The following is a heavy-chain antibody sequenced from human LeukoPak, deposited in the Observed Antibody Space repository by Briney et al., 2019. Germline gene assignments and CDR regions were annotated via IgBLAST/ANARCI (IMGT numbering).Heavy chain of an antibody. CDR2: LSGSGYNT. V-gene: IGHV3-23*01. D-gene: IGHD2-2*01. CDR3: AKDPYGTRYFDY. J-gene: IGHJ4*02. CDR1: GFTLSSHA. Sequence: GGSLRLSCAASGFTLSSHALSWVRQARGKGLEWVSSLSGSGYNTYYADSVKGRFTISRDNSKNTVYLQMNSLRAEDTAVYYCAKDPYGTRYFDYWGQGTLVTVSS.